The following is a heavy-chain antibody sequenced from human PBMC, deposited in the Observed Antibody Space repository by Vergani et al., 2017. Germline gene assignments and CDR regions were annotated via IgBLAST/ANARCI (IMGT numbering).Heavy chain of an antibody. CDR3: AALGILTGYPLPYYYYGMDV. V-gene: IGHV4-59*01. J-gene: IGHJ6*02. D-gene: IGHD3-9*01. CDR1: GGSISSYY. CDR2: IYYSGST. Sequence: QVQLQESGPGLVKPSQTLSLTCTVSGGSISSYYWSWIRQPPGKGLEWIGYIYYSGSTNYNPSLKSRVTISVDTSKNQFSLKLSSVTAADTAVYYCAALGILTGYPLPYYYYGMDVWGQGP.